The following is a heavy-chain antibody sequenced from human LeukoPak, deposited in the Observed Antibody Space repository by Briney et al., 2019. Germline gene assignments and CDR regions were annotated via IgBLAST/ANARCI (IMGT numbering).Heavy chain of an antibody. D-gene: IGHD3-3*01. Sequence: GGSLRLSCAASGSTFSSYWMDWVRQAPGKGLVWVSRINSAGSITGYADSVKGRFTISRDNAKNTLYLEMSSLRAEDTAVYFCATDQGGLRYWGQGTLVTVSS. CDR2: INSAGSIT. V-gene: IGHV3-74*01. J-gene: IGHJ4*02. CDR1: GSTFSSYW. CDR3: ATDQGGLRY.